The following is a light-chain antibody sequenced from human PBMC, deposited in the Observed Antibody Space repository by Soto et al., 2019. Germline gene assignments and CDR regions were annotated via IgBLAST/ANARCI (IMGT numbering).Light chain of an antibody. J-gene: IGLJ1*01. V-gene: IGLV1-44*01. CDR2: NND. Sequence: QSVLTQPPSASGTPGQWVTISCSGSTSNIGSNTVNWYQQLPGTAPKLLIYNNDQRPSGVTDRFSGSKSGTSASLAISGLQSEDEADYYCATWDDSRNKVFGTGTKLTVL. CDR3: ATWDDSRNKV. CDR1: TSNIGSNT.